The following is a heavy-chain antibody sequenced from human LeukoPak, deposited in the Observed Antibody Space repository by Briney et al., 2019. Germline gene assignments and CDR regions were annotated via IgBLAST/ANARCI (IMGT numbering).Heavy chain of an antibody. J-gene: IGHJ5*02. D-gene: IGHD3-10*01. CDR1: GGSISSSTYY. V-gene: IGHV4-39*01. Sequence: SETLSLTCTVSGGSISSSTYYWGWIRQPPGRGLEWIGTIYYRGSTYYNPSLKSRVTISVDTSNNQFSLRLSSVTAADTAVYYCAILGTGSSWGQGTLATVSS. CDR2: IYYRGST. CDR3: AILGTGSS.